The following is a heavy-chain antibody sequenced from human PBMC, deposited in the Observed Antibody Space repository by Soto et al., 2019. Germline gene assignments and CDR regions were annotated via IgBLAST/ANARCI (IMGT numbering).Heavy chain of an antibody. CDR1: GYTFTSYG. CDR2: ISAYNGNT. Sequence: ASVKVSCKASGYTFTSYGISWVRQAPGQGLEWMGWISAYNGNTNYAQKLQGRVTMTTDTSTSTAYMELRSLRSDDTAVYYCARGRVAAAAYYYYGMDVWGQGTTVTVSS. J-gene: IGHJ6*02. D-gene: IGHD6-13*01. V-gene: IGHV1-18*01. CDR3: ARGRVAAAAYYYYGMDV.